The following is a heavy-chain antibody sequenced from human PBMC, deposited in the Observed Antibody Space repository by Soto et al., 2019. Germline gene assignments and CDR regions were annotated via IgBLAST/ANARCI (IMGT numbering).Heavy chain of an antibody. CDR2: IYSGGST. V-gene: IGHV3-66*01. CDR3: ANQGWDY. J-gene: IGHJ4*02. CDR1: GFTVSVYY. Sequence: GGSMRLSCAVSGFTVSVYYMSWVRQAPGKGLEWVSVIYSGGSTNYADSVRGRFTISRDNSKNTVYLQMNSLRVEDTAVYYWANQGWDYWGQGTLVTVS. D-gene: IGHD6-19*01.